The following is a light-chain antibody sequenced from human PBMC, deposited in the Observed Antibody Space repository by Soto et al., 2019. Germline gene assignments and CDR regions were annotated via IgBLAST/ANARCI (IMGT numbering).Light chain of an antibody. V-gene: IGKV1-5*01. CDR1: QSVSSW. CDR3: QQYHTYART. Sequence: DIQMTQSPSTLSASVGDRVTITCRASQSVSSWLAGYQQRPGKAPKLLMYDASSLQTGVPSRFSGSGSGTEFTLAISSLQPDDFATYYCQQYHTYARTFGQGTKVEIK. CDR2: DAS. J-gene: IGKJ1*01.